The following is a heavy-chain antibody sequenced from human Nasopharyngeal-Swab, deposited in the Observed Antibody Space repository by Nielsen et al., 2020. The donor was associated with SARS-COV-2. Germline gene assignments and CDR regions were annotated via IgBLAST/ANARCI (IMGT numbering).Heavy chain of an antibody. V-gene: IGHV3-30*03. Sequence: ALRLSCAASGFTFSSYGMHWVRQAPGKGLEWVAVISYDGSNKYYADSVKGRFTISRDTSKNTLYLQMNSLRAEDTAVYYCARTLSASYMDVWGKGTTVTVSS. CDR3: ARTLSASYMDV. CDR1: GFTFSSYG. J-gene: IGHJ6*03. CDR2: ISYDGSNK.